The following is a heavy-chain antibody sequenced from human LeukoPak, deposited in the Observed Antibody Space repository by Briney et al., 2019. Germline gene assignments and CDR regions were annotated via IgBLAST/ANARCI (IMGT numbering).Heavy chain of an antibody. CDR2: ISGSGGST. CDR3: LRCSYSGGSCPDY. Sequence: GGSLRLSCAASGFTFSSYAMSWVRQAPGKGLEWVSAISGSGGSTYYADSVKGRFTISRDNAKNTLYLQMNSPRVEDTAVYYCLRCSYSGGSCPDYWGQGTLVTVSS. CDR1: GFTFSSYA. D-gene: IGHD2-15*01. J-gene: IGHJ4*02. V-gene: IGHV3-23*01.